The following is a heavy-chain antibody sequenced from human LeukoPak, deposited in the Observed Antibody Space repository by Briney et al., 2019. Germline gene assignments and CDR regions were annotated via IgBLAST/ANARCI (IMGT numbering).Heavy chain of an antibody. D-gene: IGHD4-17*01. V-gene: IGHV3-23*01. Sequence: PGGSLRLSCAASGFTFSIFGMSWVRQAPGKGLEWVSGITNSGGSTYYADSVKGRFTISRDNSKNTLYLQMNSLRAEDTAVYYCARRRTTVTTYFDYWGQGTLVTVSS. CDR2: ITNSGGST. CDR3: ARRRTTVTTYFDY. J-gene: IGHJ4*02. CDR1: GFTFSIFG.